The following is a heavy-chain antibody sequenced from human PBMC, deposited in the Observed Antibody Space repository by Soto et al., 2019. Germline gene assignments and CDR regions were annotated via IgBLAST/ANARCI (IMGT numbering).Heavy chain of an antibody. CDR3: ARDRGYYDSSGYHDAFDI. D-gene: IGHD3-22*01. CDR1: GGSISSGGYY. V-gene: IGHV4-30-4*01. Sequence: SETLSLTCTVSGGSISSGGYYWSWIRQPPGKGLEWIGYIYYSGSTYYNPSLKSRVTISVDTSKNQFSLKLSSVTAADTAVYYCARDRGYYDSSGYHDAFDICGQRTMVTVSS. CDR2: IYYSGST. J-gene: IGHJ3*02.